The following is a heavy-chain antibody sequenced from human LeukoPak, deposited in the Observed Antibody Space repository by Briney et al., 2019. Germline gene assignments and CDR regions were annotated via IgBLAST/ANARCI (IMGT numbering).Heavy chain of an antibody. V-gene: IGHV4-61*05. CDR1: GASISSTTYY. CDR3: ARLTTVTPRTAFDI. D-gene: IGHD4-17*01. J-gene: IGHJ3*02. CDR2: IYYSGNT. Sequence: SETLSLTCTVSGASISSTTYYWGWIRQPPGKGLEWIGYIYYSGNTNYNPSVKSRVTISVDTSKNQFSLTLSSVTAADTAVYYCARLTTVTPRTAFDIWGQGTLVTVSS.